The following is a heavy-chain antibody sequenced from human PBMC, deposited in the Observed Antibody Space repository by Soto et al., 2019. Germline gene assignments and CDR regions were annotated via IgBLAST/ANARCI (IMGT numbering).Heavy chain of an antibody. Sequence: ASVKVFCKASGYTFTGYYMHWVRQAPGQGLEWMGWINPNSGGTNYAQKFQGWVTMTRDTSISTAYMELSRLRSDDTAVYYCARDRITMVRGVSAKARQNNWFDPWGQGTLVTVSS. CDR3: ARDRITMVRGVSAKARQNNWFDP. CDR2: INPNSGGT. D-gene: IGHD3-10*01. J-gene: IGHJ5*02. V-gene: IGHV1-2*04. CDR1: GYTFTGYY.